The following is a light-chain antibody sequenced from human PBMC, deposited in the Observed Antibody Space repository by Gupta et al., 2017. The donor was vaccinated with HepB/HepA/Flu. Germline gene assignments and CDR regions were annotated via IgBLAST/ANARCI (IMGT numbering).Light chain of an antibody. Sequence: QSVLTQSPSASGTPGQRVIISCSGSSSNIGGRTVNWYQHFPGTAPKLLIYNTNQRPSGIPDRFSGSRSGTSASLAISGLQHEDEAEYYCAAWDDSLKGGVFGGGTKLTVL. CDR3: AAWDDSLKGGV. V-gene: IGLV1-44*01. CDR1: SSNIGGRT. CDR2: NTN. J-gene: IGLJ2*01.